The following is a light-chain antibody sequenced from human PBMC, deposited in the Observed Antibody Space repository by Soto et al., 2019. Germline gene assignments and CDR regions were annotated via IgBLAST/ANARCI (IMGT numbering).Light chain of an antibody. Sequence: EIVLTQSPGTLSLSPGQRATLSCRASESISRDYLAWYQQRLGQAPRLLIYGASSGATGIPDRFSGSGSGTDFTLTISRLEPEDFATYHCQQLNTLPFTFGQGTRLDTK. CDR2: GAS. V-gene: IGKV3-20*01. J-gene: IGKJ5*01. CDR1: ESISRDY. CDR3: QQLNTLPFT.